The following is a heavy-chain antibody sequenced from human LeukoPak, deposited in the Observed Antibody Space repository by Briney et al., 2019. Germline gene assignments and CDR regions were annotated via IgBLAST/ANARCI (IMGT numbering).Heavy chain of an antibody. V-gene: IGHV1-18*01. Sequence: ASVKVSCKASGYTFTSYGISWVRQAPGQGLEWMGWISAYNGNTNYAQKLQGRVTMTTDTSTSTTYMELRSLRSDDTAVYYCARERPGAGHFDYWGQGTLVTVSS. D-gene: IGHD6-19*01. CDR1: GYTFTSYG. J-gene: IGHJ4*02. CDR2: ISAYNGNT. CDR3: ARERPGAGHFDY.